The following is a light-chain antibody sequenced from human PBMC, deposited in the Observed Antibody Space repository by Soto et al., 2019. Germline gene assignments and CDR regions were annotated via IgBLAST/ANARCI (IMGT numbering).Light chain of an antibody. Sequence: EIVLTQSPGTLSLSPGERATLSCRASQSVSSSYFAWYQQRFGQDPRLLIYGASSRATGIPDRFSGSGSGTDFTLTISRLEPEDFAVYYCQQYGSSSWTFGQGTKVEIK. CDR2: GAS. CDR3: QQYGSSSWT. J-gene: IGKJ1*01. V-gene: IGKV3-20*01. CDR1: QSVSSSY.